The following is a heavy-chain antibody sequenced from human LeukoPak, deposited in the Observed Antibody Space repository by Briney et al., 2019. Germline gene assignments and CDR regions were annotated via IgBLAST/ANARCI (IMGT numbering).Heavy chain of an antibody. CDR3: ARPHTPLIVITFGGGFDY. D-gene: IGHD3-16*01. CDR1: RYTFTSYY. J-gene: IGHJ4*02. V-gene: IGHV1-2*02. CDR2: SDPNSGAT. Sequence: ASVKVSCKTSRYTFTSYYIHWLRQAPGQGVEWLGWSDPNSGATKYEHCQGRVTMTWDRSIDTAYMELSRLRSDDTAVYYCARPHTPLIVITFGGGFDYWGQGTLVTVSS.